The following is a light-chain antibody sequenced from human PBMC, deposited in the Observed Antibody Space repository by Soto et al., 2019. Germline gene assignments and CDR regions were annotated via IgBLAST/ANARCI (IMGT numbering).Light chain of an antibody. CDR1: SSDVGAYNY. CDR2: DVS. CDR3: ISPAGSSIWV. J-gene: IGLJ3*02. V-gene: IGLV2-8*01. Sequence: QSALTQPPSASGSPGQSVTISCTGTSSDVGAYNYVSWYQQHPGKAPKLMIYDVSKRPSGVPDRFSGSKSGNTASLTVSGLQAEDEDDFYCISPAGSSIWVCGGGTKVTVL.